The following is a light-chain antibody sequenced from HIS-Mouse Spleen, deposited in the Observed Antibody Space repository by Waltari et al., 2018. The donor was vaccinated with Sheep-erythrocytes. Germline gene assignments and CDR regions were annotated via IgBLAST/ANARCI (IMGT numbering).Light chain of an antibody. J-gene: IGLJ2*01. CDR1: SSDVGGYNY. CDR3: CSYAGSYTVV. V-gene: IGLV2-11*01. CDR2: DVS. Sequence: QSALTQPRPVSGSPGQSVTLPCTGTSSDVGGYNYVPWYQQHPGKAPKLMIYDVSKRPSGVPDRFSGSKSGNTASLTISGLQAEDEADYYCCSYAGSYTVVFGGGTKLTVL.